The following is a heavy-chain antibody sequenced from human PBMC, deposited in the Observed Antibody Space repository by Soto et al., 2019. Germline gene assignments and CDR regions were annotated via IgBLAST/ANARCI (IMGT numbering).Heavy chain of an antibody. CDR3: ARDREMATITRGYFDY. V-gene: IGHV3-7*01. CDR2: IKQDGSEK. J-gene: IGHJ4*02. CDR1: GFTSRNYW. D-gene: IGHD5-12*01. Sequence: PGGSLRLSCAASGFTSRNYWMSWVRQAPGKGLEWVANIKQDGSEKFYVDSVKGRFTISRDNPKNSLYLQMNSLRAEDTAVYYCARDREMATITRGYFDYWGQGTLVTVSS.